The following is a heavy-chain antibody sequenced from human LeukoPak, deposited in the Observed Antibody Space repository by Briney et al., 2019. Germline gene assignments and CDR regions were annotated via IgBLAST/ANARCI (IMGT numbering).Heavy chain of an antibody. CDR3: ARVYYSRSYDYWYFDL. J-gene: IGHJ2*01. D-gene: IGHD6-13*01. V-gene: IGHV4-61*01. Sequence: SETLSLTCTVSGYSISSGYYWGWIRQPPGKGLEWIGYIYYSGSTNYNPSLKSRVTISVDTSKNQFSLKLRSVTAADTAVYYCARVYYSRSYDYWYFDLWGRGTLVTVSS. CDR2: IYYSGST. CDR1: GYSISSGYY.